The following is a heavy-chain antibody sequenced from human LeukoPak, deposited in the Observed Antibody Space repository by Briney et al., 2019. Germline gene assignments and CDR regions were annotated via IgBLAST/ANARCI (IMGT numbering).Heavy chain of an antibody. CDR2: ISYDGSNK. Sequence: GGSLRLSCAASGXTFSSYGLHWVRQAPGKGLEWVAVISYDGSNKYYADSVKGRFTISRDNSKNTLYLQMNSLRAEDTAVYYCAGDIAAAGSIDYWGQGTLVTVSS. CDR3: AGDIAAAGSIDY. CDR1: GXTFSSYG. J-gene: IGHJ4*02. D-gene: IGHD6-13*01. V-gene: IGHV3-30*03.